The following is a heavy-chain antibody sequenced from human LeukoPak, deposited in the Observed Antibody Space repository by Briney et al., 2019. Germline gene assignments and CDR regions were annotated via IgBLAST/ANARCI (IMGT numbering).Heavy chain of an antibody. CDR3: ASQDYYYYYMDV. CDR1: GFTFSSYV. V-gene: IGHV3-23*01. CDR2: ISGSGGST. J-gene: IGHJ6*03. Sequence: GGSLRLSCAASGFTFSSYVMSWVRQAPGKGLEWVSAISGSGGSTYYADSVKGRFTISRDNSKNTLYLQMNSLRAEDTAVYYCASQDYYYYYMDVWGKGTTVTVSS.